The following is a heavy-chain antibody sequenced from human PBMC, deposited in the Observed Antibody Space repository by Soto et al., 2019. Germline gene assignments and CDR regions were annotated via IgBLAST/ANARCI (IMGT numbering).Heavy chain of an antibody. CDR3: ATGSFTSTGGRIGYHYNAMDV. Sequence: SVKVSCNSSGGTFSSHSINWVRQAPGQGLEWMGGIIPIFGPANFAKKFQGRVTITADESTTTAYMELSSLTSEDTAVYYCATGSFTSTGGRIGYHYNAMDVWGQGTTVTVSS. CDR1: GGTFSSHS. J-gene: IGHJ6*02. D-gene: IGHD1-1*01. CDR2: IIPIFGPA. V-gene: IGHV1-69*13.